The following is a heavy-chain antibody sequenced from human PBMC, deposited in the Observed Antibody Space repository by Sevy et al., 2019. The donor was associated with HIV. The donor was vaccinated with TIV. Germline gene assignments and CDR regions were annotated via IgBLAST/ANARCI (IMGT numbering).Heavy chain of an antibody. D-gene: IGHD6-19*01. CDR1: GFSLSTSGVG. CDR3: ARYSSGWGY. CDR2: IYWNDDK. Sequence: SGPTLVKPTQTLTLTCTFSGFSLSTSGVGVGWIRQPPGKALEWLALIYWNDDKRYSPSLKSRLTITKDTSKNQVVLTVTNMDPGDTATYYCARYSSGWGYWGQGTLVNVSS. V-gene: IGHV2-5*01. J-gene: IGHJ4*02.